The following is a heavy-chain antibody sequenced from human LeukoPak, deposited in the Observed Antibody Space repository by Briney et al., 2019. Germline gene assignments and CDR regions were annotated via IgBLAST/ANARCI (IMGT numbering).Heavy chain of an antibody. CDR3: ARAETYSSSWYSPGGYFDY. J-gene: IGHJ4*02. D-gene: IGHD6-13*01. CDR2: IYHSGST. Sequence: SETLSLTCAVSGGSISSGGYSWSWIRQPPGKGLEWIGYIYHSGSTYYNPSLKSRVTISVDRSKNQSSLKLSSVTAADTAVYYCARAETYSSSWYSPGGYFDYWGQGTLVTVSS. V-gene: IGHV4-30-2*01. CDR1: GGSISSGGYS.